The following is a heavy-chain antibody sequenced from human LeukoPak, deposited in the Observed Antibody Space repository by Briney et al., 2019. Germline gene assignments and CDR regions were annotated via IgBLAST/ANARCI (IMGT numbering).Heavy chain of an antibody. Sequence: SETLSLTCTVSGGSISSGGYYWSWIRHQPGKGLEWIGYIYYSGSTDYNPSLKSRLAISVDTSKNQFSLKVTSVTAADTAVYYCVRGRSAAGNFDYWGQGTLVTVSS. V-gene: IGHV4-31*03. D-gene: IGHD6-13*01. CDR2: IYYSGST. J-gene: IGHJ4*02. CDR1: GGSISSGGYY. CDR3: VRGRSAAGNFDY.